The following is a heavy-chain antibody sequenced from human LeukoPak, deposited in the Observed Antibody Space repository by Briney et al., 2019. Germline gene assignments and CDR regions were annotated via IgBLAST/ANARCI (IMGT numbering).Heavy chain of an antibody. Sequence: PGGSLRLSCTASGFTFGDYAMSWVRQAPGKGLEWVGFIRSKAYGGTTEYAASVKGRFTISRDDSKSIAYLQMNSLRAEDTAVYYCARGGRDTTYYDFWSGPLDYMDVWGKGTTVTVSS. D-gene: IGHD3-3*01. CDR1: GFTFGDYA. J-gene: IGHJ6*03. CDR2: IRSKAYGGTT. CDR3: ARGGRDTTYYDFWSGPLDYMDV. V-gene: IGHV3-49*04.